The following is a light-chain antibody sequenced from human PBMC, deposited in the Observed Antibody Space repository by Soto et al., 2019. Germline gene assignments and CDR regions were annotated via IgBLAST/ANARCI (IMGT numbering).Light chain of an antibody. V-gene: IGKV1-33*01. CDR1: QDISNY. CDR3: QQYDNLPLT. Sequence: DTQMTQSPSSLSASVGDRVTITCQASQDISNYLNWYQQKPGKAPKLLIYDASNLETGVPSRSSGSGSGTDFTFTISSLQPEDIATYYCQQYDNLPLTFGPGTKVDIK. CDR2: DAS. J-gene: IGKJ3*01.